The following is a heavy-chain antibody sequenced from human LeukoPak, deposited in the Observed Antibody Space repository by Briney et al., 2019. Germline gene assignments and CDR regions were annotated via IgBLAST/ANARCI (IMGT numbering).Heavy chain of an antibody. CDR1: GGTFSSYA. J-gene: IGHJ4*02. D-gene: IGHD4-17*01. CDR3: AREPYGDYSYYFDY. Sequence: SVKVSCKASGGTFSSYAISWVRQAPGQGLEWMGGIIPIFGTANYAQKFQGRVTITADKSTSTAYMELSSLRSEDTAVYYCAREPYGDYSYYFDYWGQGTLVTVSS. V-gene: IGHV1-69*06. CDR2: IIPIFGTA.